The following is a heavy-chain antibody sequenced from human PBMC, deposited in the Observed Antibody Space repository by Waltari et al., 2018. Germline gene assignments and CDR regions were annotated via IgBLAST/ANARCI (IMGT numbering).Heavy chain of an antibody. CDR3: ARKGGRGYPYGPFYYDF. V-gene: IGHV3-74*01. CDR2: INIDGGFI. Sequence: EVQRVESGGGLIQHGGYLRLSCAASGFTFGDYWMHWVRQVPGKGLVWCELINIDGGFISNADSVNGRFTISRDNAKNTVFLQLNSLRVDDTGVYYCARKGGRGYPYGPFYYDFWGQGTLVTVSS. D-gene: IGHD5-18*01. CDR1: GFTFGDYW. J-gene: IGHJ4*02.